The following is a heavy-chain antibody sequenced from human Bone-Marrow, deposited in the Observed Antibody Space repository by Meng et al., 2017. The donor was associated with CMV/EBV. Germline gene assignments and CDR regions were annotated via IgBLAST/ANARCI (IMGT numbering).Heavy chain of an antibody. CDR1: GFILTDHF. CDR3: TRAGVVVVPAAKSPFFFAF. CDR2: IRSKAYGGTT. V-gene: IGHV3-49*02. J-gene: IGHJ3*01. D-gene: IGHD2-2*01. Sequence: GESLKISCVASGFILTDHFMTWIRQTPGKGLEWVGFIRSKAYGGTTEYAASVKGRFTISRDDSKSIAYLQMNSLKTEDTAVYYCTRAGVVVVPAAKSPFFFAFWGPGKMVNVSS.